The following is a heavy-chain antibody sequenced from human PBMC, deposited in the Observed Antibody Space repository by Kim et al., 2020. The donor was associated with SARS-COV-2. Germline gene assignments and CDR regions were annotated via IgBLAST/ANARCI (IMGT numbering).Heavy chain of an antibody. CDR1: GFLLSRFG. J-gene: IGHJ3*02. CDR2: ISYDGSIQ. Sequence: GRSLRLSCVGSGFLLSRFGMHWVRQAPGKGLEWVTTISYDGSIQYYGESVKGRFTISRDNSKNKLFLQMNSLRDEDTAVYYCTSGAVAGNDAFDIWGQGTMVTVSS. CDR3: TSGAVAGNDAFDI. D-gene: IGHD6-19*01. V-gene: IGHV3-30*03.